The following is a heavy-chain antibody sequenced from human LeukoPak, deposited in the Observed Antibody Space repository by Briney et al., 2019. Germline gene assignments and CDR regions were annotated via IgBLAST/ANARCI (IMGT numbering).Heavy chain of an antibody. CDR1: GGTFSSYA. Sequence: SVKVSCKASGGTFSSYAISWVRQAPGQGLEWMGQIIPMLGTASYAQRFQGRVTLTADESTSTAYMELSSLRSEDTAVYYCARESLPYGGNSFGHYYGMDVWGQGTTVTVSS. CDR3: ARESLPYGGNSFGHYYGMDV. D-gene: IGHD4-23*01. J-gene: IGHJ6*02. V-gene: IGHV1-69*13. CDR2: IIPMLGTA.